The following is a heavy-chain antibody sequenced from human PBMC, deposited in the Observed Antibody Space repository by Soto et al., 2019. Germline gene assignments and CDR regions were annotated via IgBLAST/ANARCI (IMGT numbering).Heavy chain of an antibody. V-gene: IGHV3-66*01. CDR3: ASRPDYGDYDIGAHDAFDI. D-gene: IGHD4-17*01. J-gene: IGHJ3*02. CDR1: GFTVSSNY. Sequence: EVQLVESGGGLVQPGGSLRLSCAASGFTVSSNYMSWVRQAPGKGLEWVSVIYSGGSTYYADSVKGRFTISRDNSKNTLYLQMNSLRAEDTAVYYCASRPDYGDYDIGAHDAFDIWGQGTMVTVSS. CDR2: IYSGGST.